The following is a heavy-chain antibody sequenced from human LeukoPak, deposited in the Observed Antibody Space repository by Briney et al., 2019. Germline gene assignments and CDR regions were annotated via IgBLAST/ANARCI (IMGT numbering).Heavy chain of an antibody. CDR2: IYYSGST. D-gene: IGHD5-18*01. V-gene: IGHV4-59*08. CDR1: GGSISSYY. Sequence: SETLSLTCTVSGGSISSYYWSWIRQPPGKGLEWIGYIYYSGSTNYNPSLKSRVTISVNTSKNQFSLKLSSVTAADTAVYYCARQVTSFDYWGQGTLVTVSS. J-gene: IGHJ4*02. CDR3: ARQVTSFDY.